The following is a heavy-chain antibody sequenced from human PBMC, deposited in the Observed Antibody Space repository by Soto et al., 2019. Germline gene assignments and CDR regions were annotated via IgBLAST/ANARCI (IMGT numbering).Heavy chain of an antibody. CDR3: AKGNFAYYYYYMDV. CDR1: GFTFDDYA. J-gene: IGHJ6*03. CDR2: ISWNSGDI. Sequence: EVQLVESGGGLVHPGRSLRLSCAASGFTFDDYAMHWVRQAPGKGLEWVSSISWNSGDIDYADSVKGRFTISRDNAKNSLYLQMNSLRAEDTALYYCAKGNFAYYYYYMDVWGKGTTVTVSS. V-gene: IGHV3-9*01.